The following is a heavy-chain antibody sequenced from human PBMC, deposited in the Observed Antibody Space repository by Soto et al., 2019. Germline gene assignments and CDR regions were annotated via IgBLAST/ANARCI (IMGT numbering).Heavy chain of an antibody. CDR3: SRVAITGSTAYFFYYLGV. D-gene: IGHD1-7*01. J-gene: IGHJ6*03. CDR1: GYTFINYA. CDR2: VDAGNGNT. V-gene: IGHV1-3*01. Sequence: ASVKVSCKASGYTFINYAMHWVRQAPGEKLEWMGEVDAGNGNTKYSQKFQGRVTSTRDTCASTAYMELGSLRSEGTAVYYCSRVAITGSTAYFFYYLGVWGQGHTVNVSS.